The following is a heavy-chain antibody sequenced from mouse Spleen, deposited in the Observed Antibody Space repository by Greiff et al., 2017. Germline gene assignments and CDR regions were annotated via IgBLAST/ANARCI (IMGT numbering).Heavy chain of an antibody. CDR2: ISYSGST. CDR3: ARSYYGYPPSMDY. Sequence: EVQRVESGPGLVKPSQSLSLTCTVPGYSITSDYAWNWIRQFPGNKLEWMGYISYSGSTSYNPSLKSRISITRDTSKNQFFLQLNSVTTEDTATYYCARSYYGYPPSMDYWGQGTSVTVSS. J-gene: IGHJ4*01. V-gene: IGHV3-2*02. D-gene: IGHD1-2*01. CDR1: GYSITSDYA.